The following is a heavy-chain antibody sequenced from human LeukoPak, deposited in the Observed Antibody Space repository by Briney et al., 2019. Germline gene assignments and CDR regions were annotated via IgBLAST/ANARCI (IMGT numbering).Heavy chain of an antibody. D-gene: IGHD3-10*02. CDR2: IYYSGGT. J-gene: IGHJ3*02. CDR3: ARDLAFVRGVPWAFDI. V-gene: IGHV4-59*01. Sequence: KPSEPLSLTCTVSVGSISSFYWSWIREPPGKGLEWSGHIYYSGGTNYNPSRKSRVTISVDTSKNQFSLKLSSVTAADTAVYYCARDLAFVRGVPWAFDIWGQGTMVTVSS. CDR1: VGSISSFY.